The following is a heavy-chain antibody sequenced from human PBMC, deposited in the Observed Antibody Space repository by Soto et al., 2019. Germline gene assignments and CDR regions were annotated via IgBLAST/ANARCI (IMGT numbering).Heavy chain of an antibody. CDR1: GFTFSTYA. V-gene: IGHV3-23*01. Sequence: EVQLLESGGGLVQPGESLRLSCAASGFTFSTYAMSWVRQAPGKGLEWVSAIVNNGDTTYYTDSVRGRFTSSRDNSKNTVYLQMNNLRAEDTAMYYCAKRLAPSGSAWDYWGQGTLVTVSS. D-gene: IGHD6-13*01. CDR3: AKRLAPSGSAWDY. CDR2: IVNNGDTT. J-gene: IGHJ4*02.